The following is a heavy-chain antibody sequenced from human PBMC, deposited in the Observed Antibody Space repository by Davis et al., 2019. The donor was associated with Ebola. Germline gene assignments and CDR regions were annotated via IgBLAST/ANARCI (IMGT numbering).Heavy chain of an antibody. J-gene: IGHJ6*02. CDR2: ISSSSRYI. Sequence: PGGSLRLSCAASGFTFSDNSMSWVRQAPGKGLEWVSSISSSSRYIYYADSVKGRFTISRDKAKNTLFLEMNSLRAEDSAVYYCATTYSSGWGNHFYYYGMAVWGQGTTVTVSS. CDR1: GFTFSDNS. CDR3: ATTYSSGWGNHFYYYGMAV. D-gene: IGHD6-19*01. V-gene: IGHV3-21*04.